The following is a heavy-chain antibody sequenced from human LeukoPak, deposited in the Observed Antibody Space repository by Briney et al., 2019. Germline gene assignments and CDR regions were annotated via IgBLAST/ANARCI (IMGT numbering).Heavy chain of an antibody. V-gene: IGHV4-59*01. Sequence: SETLSLTCTVSGGSISSYFWSWIRQPPGKGLDWIGYVSFGGGTNYNPSLKSRVITSADTSKNQFSLNLTSVTAADTAVYYCVRASVESGGAFDIWGQGTMVTVSS. CDR2: VSFGGGT. CDR3: VRASVESGGAFDI. D-gene: IGHD2-15*01. CDR1: GGSISSYF. J-gene: IGHJ3*02.